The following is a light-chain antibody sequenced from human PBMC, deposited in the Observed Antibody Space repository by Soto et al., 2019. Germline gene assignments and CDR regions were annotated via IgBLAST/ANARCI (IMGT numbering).Light chain of an antibody. V-gene: IGKV3-11*01. CDR3: QKRSPWPPT. J-gene: IGKJ3*01. Sequence: EIVLTQSPATLSLSPGERATLSCRASQSVSSYLAWYQQKPGQAPRLLIYDASNRATGIAARFSGSGSGTDFTITISRLEPEDFADYYCQKRSPWPPTFGAGTKVDIK. CDR2: DAS. CDR1: QSVSSY.